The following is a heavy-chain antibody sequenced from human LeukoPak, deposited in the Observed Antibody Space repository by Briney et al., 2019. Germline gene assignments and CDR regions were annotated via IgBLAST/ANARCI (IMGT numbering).Heavy chain of an antibody. J-gene: IGHJ6*02. CDR1: GFTFGDHA. CDR3: TRGPIQLWLYHGMDV. V-gene: IGHV3-49*04. CDR2: IRSKTYGGTT. D-gene: IGHD5-18*01. Sequence: GGSLRLSCTVSGFTFGDHAMSWVRQAPGKGLEWVGFIRSKTYGGTTEYAASVKGRFIISRDDSTSIAYLQMNSLKTEDTAVYYCTRGPIQLWLYHGMDVWGQGTTVAVSS.